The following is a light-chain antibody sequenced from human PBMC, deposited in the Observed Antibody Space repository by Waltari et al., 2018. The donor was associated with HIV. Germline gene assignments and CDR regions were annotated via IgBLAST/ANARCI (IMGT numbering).Light chain of an antibody. CDR2: GSS. V-gene: IGKV3-20*01. CDR1: QSVTGIH. Sequence: EIVLTQSPGTLSLSPGEGANLSCRASQSVTGIHLAWYQQRPGQPPRLLVYGSSSRATGIPDRFSGSGSGADFTLTSTRLEPEDFAVYYCHQYAGLPRTFGQGTKLEIK. J-gene: IGKJ2*01. CDR3: HQYAGLPRT.